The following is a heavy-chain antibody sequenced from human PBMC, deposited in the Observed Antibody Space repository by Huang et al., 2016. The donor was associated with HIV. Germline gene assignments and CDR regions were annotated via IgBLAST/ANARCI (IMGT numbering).Heavy chain of an antibody. Sequence: QVQLQQWGAELLKPSETLSLTCAVSGGSFSGHYWTWIRQPPGRGLEWIGEISDRGSTTYHPSLKSRVTISGDTSQSQFSLKLNSVTAADTAIYYCARMFKYDSGGYWGNDAFDIWGQGTMVTVSS. CDR2: ISDRGST. CDR3: ARMFKYDSGGYWGNDAFDI. J-gene: IGHJ3*02. CDR1: GGSFSGHY. D-gene: IGHD3-22*01. V-gene: IGHV4-34*02.